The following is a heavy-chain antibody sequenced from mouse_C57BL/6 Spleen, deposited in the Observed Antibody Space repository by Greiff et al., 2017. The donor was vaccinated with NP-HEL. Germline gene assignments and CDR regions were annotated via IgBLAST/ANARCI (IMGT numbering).Heavy chain of an antibody. Sequence: QVQLQQPGAELVKPGASVKLSCKASGYTFTSYWMHWVKQRPGHGLEWIGLIHPNSGSTNYNEKFKSKATLTVDQSSSTAYRQLSSRTSEDSAVYYCARSGQGVSSYCDYWGQGTTRKVSS. CDR3: ARSGQGVSSYCDY. CDR2: IHPNSGST. D-gene: IGHD2-10*02. V-gene: IGHV1-64*01. CDR1: GYTFTSYW. J-gene: IGHJ2*01.